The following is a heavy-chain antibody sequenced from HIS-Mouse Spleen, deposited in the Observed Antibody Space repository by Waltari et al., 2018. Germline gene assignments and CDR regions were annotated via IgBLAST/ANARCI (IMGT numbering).Heavy chain of an antibody. V-gene: IGHV1-46*03. J-gene: IGHJ3*02. D-gene: IGHD3-10*01. CDR2: INPSGGST. CDR3: ARNYGSGSYYAFDI. Sequence: PGQGLEWMGIINPSGGSTSYAQKFQGRVTMTRDTSTSTVYMELSSLRSEDTAVYYCARNYGSGSYYAFDIWGQGTMVTVSS.